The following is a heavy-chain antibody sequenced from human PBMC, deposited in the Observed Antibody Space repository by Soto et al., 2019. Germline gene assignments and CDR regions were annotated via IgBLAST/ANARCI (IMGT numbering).Heavy chain of an antibody. CDR3: ARHNKVTSRQYSFDS. J-gene: IGHJ4*02. V-gene: IGHV4-39*01. D-gene: IGHD2-2*01. Sequence: SETLSLTCTVSGGSISSSSYYWGWIRQPPGKGLEWIGSIYYSGSTYYNPSLKSRVTISVDTSKNKFSLNLNSVTAADTALYYCARHNKVTSRQYSFDSWGQGAQVTVSS. CDR2: IYYSGST. CDR1: GGSISSSSYY.